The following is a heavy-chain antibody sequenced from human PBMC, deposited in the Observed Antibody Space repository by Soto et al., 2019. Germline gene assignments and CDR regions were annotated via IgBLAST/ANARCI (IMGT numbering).Heavy chain of an antibody. CDR2: INHSGST. Sequence: SETLSLTCAVYGGSFSGYYWSWIRQPPGKGLEWIGEINHSGSTNYNPSLKSRVTISVDTSKNQFSLKLSSVTAADTAVYYCATYYGDYPYFDYWGQGTQVTVSS. CDR1: GGSFSGYY. CDR3: ATYYGDYPYFDY. D-gene: IGHD4-17*01. J-gene: IGHJ4*02. V-gene: IGHV4-34*01.